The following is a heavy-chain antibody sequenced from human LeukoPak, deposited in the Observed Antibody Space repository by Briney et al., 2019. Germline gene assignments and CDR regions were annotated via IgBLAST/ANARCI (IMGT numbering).Heavy chain of an antibody. Sequence: PSETLSLTCAVTNGSFTKYFWSWIRQPPGKGLEWIGEVYHSGSTNYNPSLKSRLSISIDMSKNQFSLKLPSVTAAHAAVYYCARERFLGRLTRVLDTWGQGTLVTVSS. J-gene: IGHJ5*02. CDR1: NGSFTKYF. CDR2: VYHSGST. D-gene: IGHD3-3*01. V-gene: IGHV4-34*01. CDR3: ARERFLGRLTRVLDT.